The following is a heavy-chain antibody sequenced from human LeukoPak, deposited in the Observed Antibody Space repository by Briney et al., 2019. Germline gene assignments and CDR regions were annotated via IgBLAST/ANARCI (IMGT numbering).Heavy chain of an antibody. Sequence: SETLSLTCAVYGGSFSGYYWSWIRQPPGKGLEWIGEINHSGSTNYNPSLKSRVTISVDTSKNQFSLKLSSVTAADTAVYYCAVTFHGEWLFRKSFDYWGQGTLVTVSS. CDR3: AVTFHGEWLFRKSFDY. D-gene: IGHD6-19*01. CDR1: GGSFSGYY. V-gene: IGHV4-34*01. CDR2: INHSGST. J-gene: IGHJ4*02.